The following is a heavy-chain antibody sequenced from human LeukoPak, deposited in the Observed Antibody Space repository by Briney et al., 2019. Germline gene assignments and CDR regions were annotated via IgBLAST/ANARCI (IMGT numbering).Heavy chain of an antibody. Sequence: ASVKVSCKASGYTFTSYDINWVRQATGQGLEWMGWMNPNSGNTGYAQKFQGRVTMTRNTSISTAYMELSSLRSEDTAVYYCARGRRAIPWFGVPPQRVLFDPWGQGTLVTVSS. CDR2: MNPNSGNT. CDR1: GYTFTSYD. J-gene: IGHJ5*02. CDR3: ARGRRAIPWFGVPPQRVLFDP. D-gene: IGHD3-10*01. V-gene: IGHV1-8*01.